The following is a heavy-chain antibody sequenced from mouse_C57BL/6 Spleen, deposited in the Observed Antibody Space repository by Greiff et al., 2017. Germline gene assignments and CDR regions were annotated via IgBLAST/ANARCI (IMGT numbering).Heavy chain of an antibody. CDR1: GYTFTNYW. D-gene: IGHD3-3*01. V-gene: IGHV1-63*01. J-gene: IGHJ3*01. CDR3: GREGAGRGFAD. CDR2: IYPGGGYT. Sequence: VQLQQSGAELVRPGTSVKMSCKASGYTFTNYWIGWAKQRPGHGLEWIGDIYPGGGYTNYNEKFKGKATLTADKSSSTAYMQFSSLTSEDSAIYYCGREGAGRGFADWGQGTLVTVSA.